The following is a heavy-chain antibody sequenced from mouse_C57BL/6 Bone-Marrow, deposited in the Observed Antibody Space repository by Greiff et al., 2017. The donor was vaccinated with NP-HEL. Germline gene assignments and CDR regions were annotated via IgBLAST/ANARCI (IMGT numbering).Heavy chain of an antibody. CDR1: GYTFTSYG. V-gene: IGHV1-81*01. Sequence: VQLKQSGAELARPGASVKLSCKASGYTFTSYGISWVKQRTGQGLEWIGEIYPRSGNTYYNEKFKGKATLTADKSSSTAYMELRSLTSEDSAVYFCARPVYYGSFHWYFDVWGTGTTVTVSS. J-gene: IGHJ1*03. CDR3: ARPVYYGSFHWYFDV. CDR2: IYPRSGNT. D-gene: IGHD1-1*01.